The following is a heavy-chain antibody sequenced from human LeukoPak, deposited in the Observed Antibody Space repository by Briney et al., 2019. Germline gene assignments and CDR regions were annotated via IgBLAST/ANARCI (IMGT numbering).Heavy chain of an antibody. CDR1: GFTFDDYG. CDR2: INWNGGST. V-gene: IGHV3-20*04. D-gene: IGHD5-18*01. CDR3: AKATRIQLWLGALDY. J-gene: IGHJ4*02. Sequence: PGGSLRLSCAASGFTFDDYGMSWVRQAPGKGLEWVSGINWNGGSTGYADSVKGRFTISRDNAKNSLYLQMNSLRAEDTALYYCAKATRIQLWLGALDYWGQGTLVTVSS.